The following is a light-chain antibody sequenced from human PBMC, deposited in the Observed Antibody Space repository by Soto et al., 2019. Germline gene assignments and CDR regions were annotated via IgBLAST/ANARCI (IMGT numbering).Light chain of an antibody. CDR1: QSVSTN. CDR2: GAS. J-gene: IGKJ5*01. Sequence: EIVMTQSPANLSVSPGERATLSCRASQSVSTNLAWYQQRPGQAPRLLIYGASSRATGIPDRFSGSGSGTDFTLTISRLEPEDFAVYYCQQYGSSPITFGQGTRLEIK. CDR3: QQYGSSPIT. V-gene: IGKV3-20*01.